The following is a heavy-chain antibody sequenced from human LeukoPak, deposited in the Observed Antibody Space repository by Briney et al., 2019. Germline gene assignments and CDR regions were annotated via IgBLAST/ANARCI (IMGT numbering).Heavy chain of an antibody. V-gene: IGHV4-34*01. Sequence: SETVSLTCAVYGGSFSGYYWSWIRQPPGKGLEWIGEISHRGSTNYNPSLKSRVTMSVDRSKNQFSLTLSSVTAADTAVYYCARGLGASGNYPFEDYWGQGTLVTVPS. D-gene: IGHD3-10*01. CDR3: ARGLGASGNYPFEDY. J-gene: IGHJ4*02. CDR2: ISHRGST. CDR1: GGSFSGYY.